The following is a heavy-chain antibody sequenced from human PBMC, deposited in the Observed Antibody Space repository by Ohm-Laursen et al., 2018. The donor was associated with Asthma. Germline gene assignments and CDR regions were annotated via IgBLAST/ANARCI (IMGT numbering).Heavy chain of an antibody. CDR3: ARGWGSSYGEYYSDF. J-gene: IGHJ4*02. CDR1: GDSISSGNNY. V-gene: IGHV4-31*01. D-gene: IGHD5-18*01. Sequence: TLSLTCTVSGDSISSGNNYWSWIRQHPGKGLEWLGYIFFRVNTDYNPSLKSQLTISADTSKNQFYLKLSSVTAADTAVYYCARGWGSSYGEYYSDFWGQGILVTVSS. CDR2: IFFRVNT.